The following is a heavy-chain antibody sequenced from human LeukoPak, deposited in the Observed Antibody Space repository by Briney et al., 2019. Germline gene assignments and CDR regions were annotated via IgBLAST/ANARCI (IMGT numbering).Heavy chain of an antibody. J-gene: IGHJ4*02. CDR1: VYTFTGYY. Sequence: ASVKVSCKASVYTFTGYYMQWVRQAPGQGVEWMGWINPNSGGTNYAQKFQGRVTIARNTSISTAYMELSRLTSDNAAVYYCAMCLRGYYLGFGYWGQGTLVTVSS. V-gene: IGHV1-2*02. D-gene: IGHD3-3*01. CDR2: INPNSGGT. CDR3: AMCLRGYYLGFGY.